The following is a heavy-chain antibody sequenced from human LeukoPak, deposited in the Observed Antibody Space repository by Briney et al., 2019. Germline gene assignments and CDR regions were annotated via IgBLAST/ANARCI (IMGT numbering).Heavy chain of an antibody. Sequence: GGSLRLSCAASGFTFSRYAMNWFRQAPGKGLEWVSGISGSGYNTYYADSVEGRFTISRDNSKNTLYLQMNSLRAEHTAVYYCAKDERIAAAGTGDYFDYWGQGTLVTVSS. CDR3: AKDERIAAAGTGDYFDY. J-gene: IGHJ4*02. V-gene: IGHV3-23*01. D-gene: IGHD6-13*01. CDR1: GFTFSRYA. CDR2: ISGSGYNT.